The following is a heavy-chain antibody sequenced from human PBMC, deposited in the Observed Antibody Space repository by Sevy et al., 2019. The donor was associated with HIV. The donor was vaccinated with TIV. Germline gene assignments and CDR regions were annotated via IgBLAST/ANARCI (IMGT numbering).Heavy chain of an antibody. CDR2: IKGDGSEK. V-gene: IGHV3-7*01. J-gene: IGHJ4*02. CDR1: GFNFNKYG. D-gene: IGHD3-10*01. CDR3: VRAGAFGTYDS. Sequence: GGSLRLSCAASGFNFNKYGMRWVRQAPGKGLEYVASIKGDGSEKYYMDSVKGRFTISSDNAENSVYPQMNSLRAEDTAVYHCVRAGAFGTYDSWGQGTLVTVSS.